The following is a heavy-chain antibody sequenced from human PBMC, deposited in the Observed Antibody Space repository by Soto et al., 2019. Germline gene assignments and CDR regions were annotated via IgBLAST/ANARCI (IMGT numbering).Heavy chain of an antibody. J-gene: IGHJ6*02. CDR2: IVVGSGNT. CDR1: GFTFTSSA. CDR3: AADNTNYYYYGMDV. Sequence: SVKVSCKASGFTFTSSAVQWVRQARGQRLEWIGWIVVGSGNTNYAQKFQERVTITRDMSTSTAYMELSSLRSEHTAVYCCAADNTNYYYYGMDVWGQGTTVTVSS. V-gene: IGHV1-58*01.